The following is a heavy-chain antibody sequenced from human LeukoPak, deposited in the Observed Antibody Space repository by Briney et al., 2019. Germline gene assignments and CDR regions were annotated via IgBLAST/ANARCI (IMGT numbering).Heavy chain of an antibody. CDR2: INPNSGGT. V-gene: IGHV1-2*06. Sequence: ASVKVSCKASGYTFTGYYMHWVRQAPGQGLGWMGRINPNSGGTNYAQKFQGRVTMTRDTSISTAYMELSRLRSDDTAVYYCARDFAMIFGVVIGFDLWGRGTLVTVSS. J-gene: IGHJ2*01. D-gene: IGHD3-3*01. CDR3: ARDFAMIFGVVIGFDL. CDR1: GYTFTGYY.